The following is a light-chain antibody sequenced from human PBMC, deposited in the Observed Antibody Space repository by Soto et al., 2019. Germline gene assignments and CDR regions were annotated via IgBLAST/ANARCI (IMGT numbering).Light chain of an antibody. V-gene: IGKV3D-11*01. CDR2: LAS. Sequence: EIVLTQSPATLSSFPGDKVTLSCRASQAVHTRLAWYQHKPGQAPRLLIYLASNRAAGVPARFSGSGSGTDFTLTISDVEPEDFAVYYCHQRQSWPRTFGQGTKVEI. J-gene: IGKJ1*01. CDR1: QAVHTR. CDR3: HQRQSWPRT.